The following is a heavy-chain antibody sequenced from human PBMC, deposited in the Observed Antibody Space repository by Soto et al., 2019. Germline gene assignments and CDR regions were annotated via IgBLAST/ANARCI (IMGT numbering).Heavy chain of an antibody. J-gene: IGHJ4*02. CDR1: GFSLSTSGVG. CDR2: IYWDDDK. D-gene: IGHD2-15*01. CDR3: AHRRSGYCSGGSCGIIDY. V-gene: IGHV2-5*02. Sequence: VSGPTLVNPTQTLTLTCTFSGFSLSTSGVGVGWIRQPPGKALEWLALIYWDDDKRYSPSLKSRLTITKDTSKNQVVLTMTNMDPVDTATYYCAHRRSGYCSGGSCGIIDYWGQGTLVTVSS.